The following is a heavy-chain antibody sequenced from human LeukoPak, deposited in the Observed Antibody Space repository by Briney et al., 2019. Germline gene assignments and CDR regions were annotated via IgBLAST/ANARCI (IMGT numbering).Heavy chain of an antibody. CDR2: TNPKSGGT. CDR1: GYTFSGYY. D-gene: IGHD2-15*01. V-gene: IGHV1-2*02. Sequence: GASVKVPCKASGYTFSGYYIHWVRQAPGQGLEWMGWTNPKSGGTNYAQKFQGRVTMTRDTSITTAYMELSRLRSDDTAVYYCTRELGCSGGSCYPDYWGQGTLVTVSS. J-gene: IGHJ4*02. CDR3: TRELGCSGGSCYPDY.